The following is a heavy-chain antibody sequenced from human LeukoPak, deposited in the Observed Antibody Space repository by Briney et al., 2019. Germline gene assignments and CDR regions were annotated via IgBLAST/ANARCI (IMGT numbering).Heavy chain of an antibody. D-gene: IGHD2-15*01. CDR1: GFTFSSYG. CDR3: AKNGDRGAYCSGGSCYPYFYYYMDV. CDR2: ISGSGGST. J-gene: IGHJ6*03. Sequence: GGSLRLSCAASGFTFSSYGMSWVRQAPGKGLEWVSGISGSGGSTYYADSVKGRFTISRDNSKNTLYLQMNSLRAEDTAIYYCAKNGDRGAYCSGGSCYPYFYYYMDVWGKGTTVTISS. V-gene: IGHV3-23*01.